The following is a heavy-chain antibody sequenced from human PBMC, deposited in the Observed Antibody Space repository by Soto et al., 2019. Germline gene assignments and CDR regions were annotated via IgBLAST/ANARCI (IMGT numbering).Heavy chain of an antibody. J-gene: IGHJ4*02. D-gene: IGHD6-25*01. CDR3: AKGSASGSPYYFDF. CDR1: GGSISSSSYY. Sequence: SETLSLTCTVSGGSISSSSYYWGWIRQPPGKGLEWIGEMNHRGSTYYKPSLKSRVTISRDTSKNTLFLQLNRLRADDTAVYYCAKGSASGSPYYFDFWGPGTLVTVSS. V-gene: IGHV4-39*02. CDR2: MNHRGST.